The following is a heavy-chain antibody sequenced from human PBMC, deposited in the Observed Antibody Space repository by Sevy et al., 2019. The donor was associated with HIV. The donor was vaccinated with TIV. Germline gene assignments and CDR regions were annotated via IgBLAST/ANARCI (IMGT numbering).Heavy chain of an antibody. J-gene: IGHJ6*01. CDR2: LIGGGSRT. V-gene: IGHV3-23*01. Sequence: GGSLRLSCAASGFSFSNYAMSWVRQAPGKGLEWVSTLIGGGSRTYYADSVTGRFTISRDNSRNTLYLQMNSLRAEDTAVYYCAKRRVQSGLSGGGANYGWDVRGQGTTVTGSS. CDR3: AKRRVQSGLSGGGANYGWDV. D-gene: IGHD3-16*01. CDR1: GFSFSNYA.